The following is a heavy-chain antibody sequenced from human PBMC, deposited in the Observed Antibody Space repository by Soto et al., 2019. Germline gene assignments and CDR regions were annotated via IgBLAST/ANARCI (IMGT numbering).Heavy chain of an antibody. J-gene: IGHJ6*03. Sequence: SVKVSCKASGGTFSSYTISWVRQAPGQGLEWMGRIIPILGIANYAQKFQGRVTITADKSTSTAYMELSSLRSEDTAVYYCARYSRDCSGGSCYTVRSYYYYMDVWGQGTTVTVSS. CDR2: IIPILGIA. CDR1: GGTFSSYT. D-gene: IGHD2-15*01. V-gene: IGHV1-69*02. CDR3: ARYSRDCSGGSCYTVRSYYYYMDV.